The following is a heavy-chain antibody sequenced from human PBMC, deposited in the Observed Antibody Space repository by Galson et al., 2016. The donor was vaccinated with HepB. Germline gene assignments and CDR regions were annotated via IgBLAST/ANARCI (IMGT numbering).Heavy chain of an antibody. CDR3: TTYYDFLWGTYRNIQPLDY. V-gene: IGHV3-23*01. J-gene: IGHJ4*02. D-gene: IGHD3-16*02. Sequence: SLRLSCAASGFTFSNYAMAWVRQAPGKGLEWVSSISGSGHRIYHADSVKGRFTISRDNSRNTLYLQMNSLSVEDTAMYFCTTYYDFLWGTYRNIQPLDYWGQGTQVTVSS. CDR1: GFTFSNYA. CDR2: ISGSGHRI.